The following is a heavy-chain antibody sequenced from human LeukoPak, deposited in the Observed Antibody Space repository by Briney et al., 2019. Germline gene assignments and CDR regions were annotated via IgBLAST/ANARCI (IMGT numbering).Heavy chain of an antibody. D-gene: IGHD5-18*01. J-gene: IGHJ4*02. CDR3: ARVVDTHFDY. Sequence: GGSLRLSCAASGFTFSSYWMHWVRHAPGKGLVWVSRIKSDGRTTTYADSVKGRFTISRDNAKNTLYLQMNSLRAEDTAVYYCARVVDTHFDYWGQGTLVTVSS. V-gene: IGHV3-74*01. CDR1: GFTFSSYW. CDR2: IKSDGRTT.